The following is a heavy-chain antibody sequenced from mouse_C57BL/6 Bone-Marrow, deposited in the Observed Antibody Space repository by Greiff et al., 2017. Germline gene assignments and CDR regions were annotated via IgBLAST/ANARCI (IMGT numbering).Heavy chain of an antibody. CDR1: GFTFSSYA. Sequence: EVKLMESGGGLVKPGGSLKLSCAASGFTFSSYAMSWVRQTPEKRLEWVATISDGGSYTYYPDNVKGRFTISRDNAKNNLYLQMSHLKSEDTAMYYCAIDQGIYYSNFYFDYWGQGTTLTVSS. D-gene: IGHD2-5*01. V-gene: IGHV5-4*01. CDR2: ISDGGSYT. CDR3: AIDQGIYYSNFYFDY. J-gene: IGHJ2*01.